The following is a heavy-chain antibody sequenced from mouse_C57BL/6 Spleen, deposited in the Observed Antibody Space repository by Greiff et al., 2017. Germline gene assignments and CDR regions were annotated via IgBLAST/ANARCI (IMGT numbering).Heavy chain of an antibody. D-gene: IGHD2-3*01. CDR3: ARGGYDGYYGAWFAY. V-gene: IGHV2-5*01. J-gene: IGHJ3*01. CDR2: IWRGGST. CDR1: GFSFTSYG. Sequence: VQLQQSGPGLVQPSQSLSITCTVSGFSFTSYGVRWVRQSPGKGLVWRGVIWRGGSTDYNAAFMSRLSITKDNSKSQVFFKMNSPQADDTAIYYYARGGYDGYYGAWFAYWGQGTLVTVSA.